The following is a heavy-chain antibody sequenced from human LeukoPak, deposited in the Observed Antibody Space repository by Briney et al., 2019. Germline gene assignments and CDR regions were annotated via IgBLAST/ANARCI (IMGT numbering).Heavy chain of an antibody. CDR3: AHYNYYYYMDV. CDR2: IYWDDDK. Sequence: SGPTLVNPTQTLTLTCTFSGLSLSTRGVGVGWIRQPPGKPLEWLALIYWDDDKTYRPSLKSRLTITKDTAKNQVVLTMTNMDPVDTATYYCAHYNYYYYMDVWGKGTTVTVSS. CDR1: GLSLSTRGVG. J-gene: IGHJ6*03. V-gene: IGHV2-5*02.